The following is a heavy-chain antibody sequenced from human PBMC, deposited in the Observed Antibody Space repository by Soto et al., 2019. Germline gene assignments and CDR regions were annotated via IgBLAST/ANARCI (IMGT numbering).Heavy chain of an antibody. CDR3: VRGGHGSGSYLGSS. CDR2: IRQDGSAQ. Sequence: PGGSLRLSCVASGFTFTTYWMSWVRQAPGKGLQWVANIRQDGSAQYYVDSVKGRFTISRDNAKNSVYLQMDSLRVEDTAVYYCVRGGHGSGSYLGSSWGQGILVTVSS. V-gene: IGHV3-7*03. J-gene: IGHJ5*02. CDR1: GFTFTTYW. D-gene: IGHD3-10*01.